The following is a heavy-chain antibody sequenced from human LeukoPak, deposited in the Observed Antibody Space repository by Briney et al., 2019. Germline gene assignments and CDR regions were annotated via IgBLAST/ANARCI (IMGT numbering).Heavy chain of an antibody. CDR1: GFTFSSYG. CDR2: IWYDGSNK. V-gene: IGHV3-33*01. J-gene: IGHJ3*02. D-gene: IGHD5-18*01. CDR3: ARDRLGYSYSDDDAFGI. Sequence: GGSLRLSCAASGFTFSSYGMHWVRQAPGKGLEWVAVIWYDGSNKYYADSVKGRFAISRDNSKNTLYLQMNSLRAEDTAVYYCARDRLGYSYSDDDAFGIWGQGTMVTVSS.